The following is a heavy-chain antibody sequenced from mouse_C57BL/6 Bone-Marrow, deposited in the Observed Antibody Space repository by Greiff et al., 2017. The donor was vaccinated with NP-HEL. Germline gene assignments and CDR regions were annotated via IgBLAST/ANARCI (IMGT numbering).Heavy chain of an antibody. D-gene: IGHD3-2*02. J-gene: IGHJ3*01. CDR1: GYAFSSSW. CDR2: IYPGDGGT. V-gene: IGHV1-82*01. CDR3: AWAPRTAQAPFFAY. Sequence: QVQLQQSGPELVKPGASVKISCKASGYAFSSSWMHWVKQRPGRGLEWIGRIYPGDGGTNYNGKFKGKATLTADKSSSTAYMQLSSLTSAHSAVYFCAWAPRTAQAPFFAYWGQGTLLTVSA.